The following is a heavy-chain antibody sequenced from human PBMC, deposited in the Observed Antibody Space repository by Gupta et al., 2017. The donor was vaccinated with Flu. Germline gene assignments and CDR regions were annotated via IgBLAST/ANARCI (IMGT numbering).Heavy chain of an antibody. CDR3: ARRSSYYKYFDY. CDR2: INAGNEKT. V-gene: IGHV1-3*01. Sequence: QVQFVQSGAEVKKPGASVKVSCTASGYSLTSYDMHWVRQAPGQRLEWMGWINAGNEKTKYSQKFQGRVTITRDTSASTVYMELSRLRSEDTAMYYCARRSSYYKYFDYWGQGTLVTVSS. D-gene: IGHD5-18*01. J-gene: IGHJ4*02. CDR1: GYSLTSYD.